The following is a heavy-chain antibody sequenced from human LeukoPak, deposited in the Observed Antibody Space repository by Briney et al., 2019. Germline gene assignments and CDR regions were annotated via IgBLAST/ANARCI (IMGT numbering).Heavy chain of an antibody. J-gene: IGHJ6*03. V-gene: IGHV4-30-4*01. CDR3: ARDARRFSDGSDYYFPYYYYLDV. D-gene: IGHD3-22*01. CDR2: IYYTGRT. Sequence: SETLSLTCTVSGASISSGDYYWSWVRQSPGRGLEWIGYIYYTGRTFYSPSLRSRLTISVGKSKNQFSLRLSSVTAADSAVYYCARDARRFSDGSDYYFPYYYYLDVWGKGITVTVSS. CDR1: GASISSGDYY.